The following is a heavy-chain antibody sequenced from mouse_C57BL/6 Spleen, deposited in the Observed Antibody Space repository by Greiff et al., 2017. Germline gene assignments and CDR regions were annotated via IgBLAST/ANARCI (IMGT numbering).Heavy chain of an antibody. CDR1: GYTFTSYW. CDR2: INPSNGGT. V-gene: IGHV1-53*01. D-gene: IGHD2-5*01. Sequence: VQLQQPGTELVKPGASVKLSCKASGYTFTSYWMHWVKQRPGQGLEWIGNINPSNGGTNYNEKFKSKATLTVDKSSSTAYMQLSSLTSEDSAVYYCARMDLYYSNYVGYWGQGTTLTVAS. CDR3: ARMDLYYSNYVGY. J-gene: IGHJ2*01.